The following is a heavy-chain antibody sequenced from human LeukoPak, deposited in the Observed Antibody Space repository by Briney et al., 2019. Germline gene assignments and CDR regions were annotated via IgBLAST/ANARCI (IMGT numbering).Heavy chain of an antibody. CDR2: INPNSGGT. CDR1: GYTFTGYY. V-gene: IGHV1-2*06. D-gene: IGHD3-22*01. Sequence: ASVKVSCKASGYTFTGYYMHWVRQAPGQGLEWMGRINPNSGGTNYAQKFQGRVTMTRDTSISTAYMELSRLRSDDTAVYYCARDFYYYDSSGYYVFDYWGQGTLVTVSS. CDR3: ARDFYYYDSSGYYVFDY. J-gene: IGHJ4*02.